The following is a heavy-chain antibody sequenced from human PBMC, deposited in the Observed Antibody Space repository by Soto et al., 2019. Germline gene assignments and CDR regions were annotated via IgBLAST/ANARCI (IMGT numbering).Heavy chain of an antibody. V-gene: IGHV3-23*01. Sequence: PGGSLRLSCAASGFTXSSYVMSWVRQAPGKGLEWVSATSGSGGSTYYADSVKGRFTISRDNSKNTLYLQMNSLGAEDTAVYYCAKEPDNWNRASFDLWGRGTLVTVSS. D-gene: IGHD1-1*01. CDR1: GFTXSSYV. CDR3: AKEPDNWNRASFDL. CDR2: TSGSGGST. J-gene: IGHJ2*01.